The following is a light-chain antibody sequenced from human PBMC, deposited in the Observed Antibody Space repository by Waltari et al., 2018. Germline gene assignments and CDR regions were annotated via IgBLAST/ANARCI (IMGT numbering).Light chain of an antibody. Sequence: DIQMTQSPSSVSASVGDRVTITCRACQDIGSWLAWYQQKPGKDPNLLFYTASSLESGIPSRFSGSGSGTDFTLTINSLRPEDFATYSCLQVSSFPVTFGGGTKVEV. V-gene: IGKV1-12*01. CDR1: QDIGSW. J-gene: IGKJ4*01. CDR2: TAS. CDR3: LQVSSFPVT.